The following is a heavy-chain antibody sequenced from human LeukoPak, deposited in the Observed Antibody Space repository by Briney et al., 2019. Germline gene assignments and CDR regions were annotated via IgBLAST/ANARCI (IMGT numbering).Heavy chain of an antibody. V-gene: IGHV1-69*05. J-gene: IGHJ4*02. CDR1: GGTFSSYA. CDR3: ARDYVDDIPMIKDY. Sequence: SVKVSCKASGGTFSSYAISWVRQAPGQGLEWMGGIIPIFGTANYAQKFQGRVTMTRDTSTSTVYMELSSLRSEDTAVYYCARDYVDDIPMIKDYWGQGTLVTVSS. CDR2: IIPIFGTA. D-gene: IGHD2-8*01.